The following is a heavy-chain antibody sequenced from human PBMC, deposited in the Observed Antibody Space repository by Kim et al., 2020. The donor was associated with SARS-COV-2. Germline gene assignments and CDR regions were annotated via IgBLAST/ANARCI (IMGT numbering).Heavy chain of an antibody. Sequence: GGSLRPSCAASGFTFDDYAMHWVRQAPGKGLEWVSGISWNSGSIGYADSVKGRFTISRDNAKNSLYLQMNSLRAEDTALYYCAKDPGIAVAGQHYYYGMDVWGQGTTVTVSS. V-gene: IGHV3-9*01. CDR1: GFTFDDYA. CDR3: AKDPGIAVAGQHYYYGMDV. J-gene: IGHJ6*02. CDR2: ISWNSGSI. D-gene: IGHD6-19*01.